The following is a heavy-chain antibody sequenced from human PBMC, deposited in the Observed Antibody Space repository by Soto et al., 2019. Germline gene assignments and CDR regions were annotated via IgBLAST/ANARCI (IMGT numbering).Heavy chain of an antibody. CDR2: ISAYNGNT. Sequence: GASVKVSCKASGYTFTSYGISWVRQAPGQGLEWMGWISAYNGNTNYAQKLQGRVTMTTDTSTSTAYLRWSSLKASDTAMYYCARQRGSDCSGGSCYRYFRYWGQGTLVTVSS. CDR3: ARQRGSDCSGGSCYRYFRY. J-gene: IGHJ4*02. D-gene: IGHD2-15*01. V-gene: IGHV1-18*01. CDR1: GYTFTSYG.